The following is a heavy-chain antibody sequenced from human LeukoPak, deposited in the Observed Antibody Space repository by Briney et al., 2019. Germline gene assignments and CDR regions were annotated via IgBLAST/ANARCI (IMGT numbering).Heavy chain of an antibody. V-gene: IGHV3-30*02. CDR3: AKDLPPFAGVVVPAGTE. Sequence: GGSLRLSCAASGFTFSSYGMHWVRQAPGKGLEWVAFIRYDGSNKYYADSVKGRFTISRDNSKNTLYPQMNSLRAEDTAVYYCAKDLPPFAGVVVPAGTEWGQGTLVTVSS. D-gene: IGHD2-2*01. CDR1: GFTFSSYG. CDR2: IRYDGSNK. J-gene: IGHJ4*02.